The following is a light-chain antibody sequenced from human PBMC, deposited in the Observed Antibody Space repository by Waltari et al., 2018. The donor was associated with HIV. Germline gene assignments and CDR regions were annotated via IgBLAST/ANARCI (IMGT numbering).Light chain of an antibody. Sequence: QSALTPPASASGSPGPSITIPCAGTSRDVGSLHLSPSYQHPPGKAPKLIIYAVTTRPPGVSNRFSGSKSGNTASLTISGLQADDEADYHCCSYVGSRTLLFGGGTKVTVL. CDR3: CSYVGSRTLL. CDR1: SRDVGSLHL. V-gene: IGLV2-23*02. CDR2: AVT. J-gene: IGLJ3*02.